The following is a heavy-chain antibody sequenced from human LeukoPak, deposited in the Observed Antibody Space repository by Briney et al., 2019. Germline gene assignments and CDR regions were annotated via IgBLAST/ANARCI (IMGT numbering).Heavy chain of an antibody. D-gene: IGHD5-12*01. CDR1: GYTFTSYG. J-gene: IGHJ5*02. CDR2: ISAYNGNT. V-gene: IGHV1-18*01. CDR3: ARGVGYSGSPSWFDP. Sequence: ASVKVSCKASGYTFTSYGISWVRQAPGQGLEWMGWISAYNGNTNYAQKLQGRVTMTTDTSTSTAYMELRSLRSEDTAVYYCARGVGYSGSPSWFDPWGQGTLVTVSS.